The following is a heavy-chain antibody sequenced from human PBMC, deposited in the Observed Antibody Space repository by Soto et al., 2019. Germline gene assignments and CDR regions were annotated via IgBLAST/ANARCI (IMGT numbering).Heavy chain of an antibody. J-gene: IGHJ3*02. CDR3: AKGLNIVVVPAAMPGLGAFDI. CDR1: GFTFDDYA. D-gene: IGHD2-2*01. V-gene: IGHV3-9*01. CDR2: ISWNSGSI. Sequence: EVQLVESGGGLVQPGRSLRLSCAASGFTFDDYAMHWVRQAPGKGLEWVSGISWNSGSIGYADSVKGRFTISRDNAKNSLYLQMNSLRAEDTALYYCAKGLNIVVVPAAMPGLGAFDIWGQGTMVTVSS.